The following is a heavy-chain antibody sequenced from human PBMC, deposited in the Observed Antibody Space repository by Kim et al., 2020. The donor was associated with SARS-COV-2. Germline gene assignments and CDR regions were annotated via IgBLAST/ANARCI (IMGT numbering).Heavy chain of an antibody. CDR1: GGSFSGYY. V-gene: IGHV4-34*01. Sequence: SETLSLTCAVYGGSFSGYYWSWIRQPPGKGLEWIGEINHSGSTNYNPSLKSRVTISVDTSKNQFSLKLSSVTAADTAVYYCARGTFSGSYPGYYFDYWGQGTLVTVSS. CDR2: INHSGST. D-gene: IGHD1-26*01. J-gene: IGHJ4*02. CDR3: ARGTFSGSYPGYYFDY.